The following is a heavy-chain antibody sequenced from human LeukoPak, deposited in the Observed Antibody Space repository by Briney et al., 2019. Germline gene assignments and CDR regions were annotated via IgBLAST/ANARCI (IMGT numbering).Heavy chain of an antibody. V-gene: IGHV4-34*01. D-gene: IGHD6-13*01. Sequence: SETLSLTCTVSGGSTSSYYWSWIRQPPGKGLEWIGEINHSGSTNYNPSLKSRVTISVDTSKNQFSLKLSSVTAADTAVYYCARDPQQLDGGYWGQGTLVTVSS. J-gene: IGHJ4*02. CDR3: ARDPQQLDGGY. CDR1: GGSTSSYY. CDR2: INHSGST.